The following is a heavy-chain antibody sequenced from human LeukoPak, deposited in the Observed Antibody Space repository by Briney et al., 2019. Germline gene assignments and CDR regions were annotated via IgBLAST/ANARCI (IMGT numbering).Heavy chain of an antibody. CDR2: ISAYNGNT. Sequence: ASVKVSCKASGYTFTSYGIIWVRQAPGQGLEWMGWISAYNGNTNYAQKLQGRVTMTTDTSASTAYMELRSLRSDDTAVYYCARAAVSDYYDSSGYYHLPGPYYYGMDVWGQGTTVTVSS. D-gene: IGHD3-22*01. J-gene: IGHJ6*02. V-gene: IGHV1-18*01. CDR3: ARAAVSDYYDSSGYYHLPGPYYYGMDV. CDR1: GYTFTSYG.